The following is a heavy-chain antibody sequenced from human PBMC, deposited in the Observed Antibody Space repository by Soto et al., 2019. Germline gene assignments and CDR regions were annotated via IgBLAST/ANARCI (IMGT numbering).Heavy chain of an antibody. CDR2: ISSSSSTI. CDR1: GFTFSSYS. V-gene: IGHV3-48*02. Sequence: PGGSLRLSCAASGFTFSSYSMNWVRQAPGKGLEWVSYISSSSSTIYYADSVKGRFTISRDNAKNSLYLQMNSLRDEDTAVYYCARYEFWSVSHYYYYGMDVWGQGTTVTVAS. CDR3: ARYEFWSVSHYYYYGMDV. D-gene: IGHD3-3*01. J-gene: IGHJ6*01.